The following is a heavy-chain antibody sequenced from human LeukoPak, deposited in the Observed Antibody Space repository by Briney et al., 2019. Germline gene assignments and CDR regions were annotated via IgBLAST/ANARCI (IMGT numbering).Heavy chain of an antibody. Sequence: GGSLRLSCAASGFTFISFVMSWVRQAPGRGLEWVSSINRSGASSYYTDSVKGRFTFSRDNSKNTLYLQMDSLRAEDTAIYYCAKLRSGSGLYWYFYLWGRGTLVTVSS. CDR3: AKLRSGSGLYWYFYL. CDR1: GFTFISFV. CDR2: INRSGASS. V-gene: IGHV3-23*01. J-gene: IGHJ2*01. D-gene: IGHD3-22*01.